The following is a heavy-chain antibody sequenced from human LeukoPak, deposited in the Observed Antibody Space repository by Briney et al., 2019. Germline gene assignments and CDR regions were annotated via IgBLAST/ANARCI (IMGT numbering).Heavy chain of an antibody. J-gene: IGHJ5*02. CDR3: ASTRPDLTIFGVVIFDP. CDR1: GYTFTSYG. D-gene: IGHD3-3*01. Sequence: SVKVSCKASGYTFTSYGISWVRQAPGQGLEWMGGIIPIFGTAIYAQKFQGRATITTDESTSTAYMELSSLRSEDTAVYYCASTRPDLTIFGVVIFDPWGQGTLVTVSS. CDR2: IIPIFGTA. V-gene: IGHV1-69*05.